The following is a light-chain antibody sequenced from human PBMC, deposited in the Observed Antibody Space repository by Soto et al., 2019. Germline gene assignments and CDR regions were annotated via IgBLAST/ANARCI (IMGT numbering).Light chain of an antibody. CDR1: QSVSSD. V-gene: IGKV3-15*01. CDR2: GAS. Sequence: EIVMTPSPATLSVSPVERATLSCRASQSVSSDLAWYQQKPGQAPRLLIYGASTRATGIPATFSGSGSGTEFTLTITSLQSEDFAVYYCQEYNEWPLSFGGGSKGDIK. J-gene: IGKJ4*01. CDR3: QEYNEWPLS.